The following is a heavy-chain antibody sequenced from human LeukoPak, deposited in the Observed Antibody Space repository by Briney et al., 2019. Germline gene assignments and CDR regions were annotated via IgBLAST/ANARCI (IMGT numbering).Heavy chain of an antibody. CDR1: GGTFSSYA. V-gene: IGHV1-69*04. CDR3: ARGGDSSIPSSVYYYGMDV. CDR2: IIPILGIA. J-gene: IGHJ6*02. Sequence: ASVKVSCKASGGTFSSYAISWVRQAPGQGLEWMGRIIPILGIANYAQKFQGRVTITADKSTSTAYMELSSLRSEDTAVYYCARGGDSSIPSSVYYYGMDVWGQGTTVTVSS. D-gene: IGHD6-13*01.